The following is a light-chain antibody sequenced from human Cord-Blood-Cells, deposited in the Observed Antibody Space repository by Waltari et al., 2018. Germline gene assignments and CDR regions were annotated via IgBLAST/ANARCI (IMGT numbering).Light chain of an antibody. Sequence: EIVMTQSPATLSVSPGERDTLSCRASHSVSSNLDLYQQKPGQAPSLLIYGASTRATGSLARFSGSGSGTEFTLTISSLQSEEFAVYYCQQYNNWPLTFGGGTKVEIK. CDR2: GAS. V-gene: IGKV3-15*01. J-gene: IGKJ4*01. CDR3: QQYNNWPLT. CDR1: HSVSSN.